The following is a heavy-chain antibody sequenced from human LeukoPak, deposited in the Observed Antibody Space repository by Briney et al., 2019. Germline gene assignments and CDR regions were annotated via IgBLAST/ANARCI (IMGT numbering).Heavy chain of an antibody. CDR3: AKDVGCSSTSCYNPHY. V-gene: IGHV3-23*01. D-gene: IGHD2-2*01. J-gene: IGHJ4*02. Sequence: GGSLRLSCAASGFTFSSYSMNWVRQAPGKGLEWVSAISGSGGSTYYADSVKGRFTISRDNSKNTLYLQMNSLRAEDTAVYYCAKDVGCSSTSCYNPHYWGQGTLVTVSS. CDR2: ISGSGGST. CDR1: GFTFSSYS.